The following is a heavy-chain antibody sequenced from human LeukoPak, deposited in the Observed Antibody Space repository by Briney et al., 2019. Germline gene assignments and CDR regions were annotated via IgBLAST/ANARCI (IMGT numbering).Heavy chain of an antibody. D-gene: IGHD3-22*01. CDR1: GFTFSSYW. V-gene: IGHV3-7*01. Sequence: PGGSLRLSCTASGFTFSSYWMTWVRQAPGKGLEWVANIKQGGSDKFYMDSVKGRFTISRDNAKNSLYLQMNSLRDDDTAVYYCARDPYKSDNSAYYFGAFGLWGQGTVVTVSS. CDR2: IKQGGSDK. CDR3: ARDPYKSDNSAYYFGAFGL. J-gene: IGHJ3*01.